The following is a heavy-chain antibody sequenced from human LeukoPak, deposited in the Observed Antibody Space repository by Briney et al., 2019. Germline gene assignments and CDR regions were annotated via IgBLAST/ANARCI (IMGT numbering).Heavy chain of an antibody. CDR3: ARHDFWSGFDY. CDR2: IFYNGRT. J-gene: IGHJ4*02. V-gene: IGHV4-59*08. Sequence: SETLSLTCTVSGRSIDNYYWGWIRQSPGKGLEYIAYIFYNGRTNYNLSLKSRVTISVDTSKDQFSLKLNYVTAADTAVYYCARHDFWSGFDYWGQGALVTVSS. CDR1: GRSIDNYY. D-gene: IGHD3-3*01.